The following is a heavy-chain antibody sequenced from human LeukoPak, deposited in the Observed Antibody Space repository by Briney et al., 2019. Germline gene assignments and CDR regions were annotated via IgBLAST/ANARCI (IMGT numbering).Heavy chain of an antibody. CDR2: ISAYNGNT. Sequence: WASVKVSCKASGYTFTSYGISWVRQAPGQGLEWMGWISAYNGNTNYAQKLQGRVTMTTDTSTSTAYMELRSLRSDDTAVYYCAYGDDYVWGSYAHYWGQGTLVTVSS. CDR1: GYTFTSYG. D-gene: IGHD3-16*01. V-gene: IGHV1-18*01. J-gene: IGHJ4*02. CDR3: AYGDDYVWGSYAHY.